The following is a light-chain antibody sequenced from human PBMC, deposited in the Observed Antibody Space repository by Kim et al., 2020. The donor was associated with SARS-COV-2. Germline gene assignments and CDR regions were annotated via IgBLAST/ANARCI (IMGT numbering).Light chain of an antibody. Sequence: SASVGDRVTITCRASQTTSSWLAWYQQIPGKAPKLLIYKASSLGSGVPSRFSGSGSGTEFTLTISSLQPDDFATYYCQQYNSYPVTFGQGTKLEI. J-gene: IGKJ2*01. CDR1: QTTSSW. CDR3: QQYNSYPVT. CDR2: KAS. V-gene: IGKV1-5*03.